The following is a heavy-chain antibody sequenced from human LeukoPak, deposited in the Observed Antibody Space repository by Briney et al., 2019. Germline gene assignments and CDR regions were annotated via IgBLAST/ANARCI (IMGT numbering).Heavy chain of an antibody. CDR3: ARYCSSTSCQGAFDI. J-gene: IGHJ3*02. CDR2: IYDSGST. V-gene: IGHV4-59*01. Sequence: PSETLSLTCTVSGGSISSFHWSWIRQPPGKGLEHIGNIYDSGSTYYNPSLKSRVTISVDTSKNQFSLKLSSVTAADTAVYYCARYCSSTSCQGAFDIWGQGTMVTVSS. CDR1: GGSISSFH. D-gene: IGHD2-2*01.